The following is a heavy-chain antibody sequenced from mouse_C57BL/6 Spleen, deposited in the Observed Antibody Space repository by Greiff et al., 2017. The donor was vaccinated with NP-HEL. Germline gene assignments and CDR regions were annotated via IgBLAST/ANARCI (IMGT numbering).Heavy chain of an antibody. Sequence: QVQLQQSGAELVKPGASVKISCKASGYAFSSYWMNWVKQRPGKGLEWIGQIYPGDGDTNYNGKFKGKATLTADKSSSTAYMQLSSLTSEDSAVYFCARGLITTVHYFDYWGQGTTLTVSS. D-gene: IGHD1-1*01. CDR3: ARGLITTVHYFDY. J-gene: IGHJ2*01. V-gene: IGHV1-80*01. CDR1: GYAFSSYW. CDR2: IYPGDGDT.